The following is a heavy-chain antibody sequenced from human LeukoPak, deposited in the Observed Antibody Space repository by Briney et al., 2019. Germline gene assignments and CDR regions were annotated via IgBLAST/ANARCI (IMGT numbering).Heavy chain of an antibody. CDR1: GFSFSSYA. CDR2: LSGSGGST. V-gene: IGHV3-23*01. CDR3: AKAMTTVTSFDY. J-gene: IGHJ4*02. Sequence: GGSLRLSCAASGFSFSSYAMSWVRQAPGKGLEWVSDLSGSGGSTCYADSVKGRFTISRDNSENTLYLQMNRLRAEDTAVYYCAKAMTTVTSFDYWGQGTLVTVSS. D-gene: IGHD4-17*01.